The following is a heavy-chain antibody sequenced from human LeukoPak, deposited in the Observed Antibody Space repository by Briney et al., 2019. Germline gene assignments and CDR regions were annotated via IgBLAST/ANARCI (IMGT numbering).Heavy chain of an antibody. V-gene: IGHV4-4*07. CDR3: ASGNVLLWFGELLYYFDY. CDR1: GGSISSYY. CDR2: IYTSGST. J-gene: IGHJ4*02. D-gene: IGHD3-10*01. Sequence: SETLSLTCTVSGGSISSYYWSWIRQPAGKGLEWIGRIYTSGSTNYNPSLKSRVTMSVDTSKNQFSLKLSSVTAADTAVYYCASGNVLLWFGELLYYFDYWGQGTLVTVSS.